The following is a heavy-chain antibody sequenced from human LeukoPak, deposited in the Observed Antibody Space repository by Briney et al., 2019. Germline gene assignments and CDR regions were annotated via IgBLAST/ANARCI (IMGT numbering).Heavy chain of an antibody. CDR3: ASEGAAAASGTWA. D-gene: IGHD6-13*01. J-gene: IGHJ5*02. CDR1: GFTVGNNY. Sequence: GGSLRLSCAASGFTVGNNYMNWVRQAPGKGLEWISLIYSGGRTHYADSVKGRFTISRDKSKNTLYLQMNNVRAEDTAVYYCASEGAAAASGTWAWGQGNLVTVSS. CDR2: IYSGGRT. V-gene: IGHV3-53*01.